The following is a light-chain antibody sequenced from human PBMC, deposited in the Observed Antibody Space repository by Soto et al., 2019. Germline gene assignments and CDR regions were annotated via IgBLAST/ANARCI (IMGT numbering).Light chain of an antibody. V-gene: IGKV1-39*01. J-gene: IGKJ4*01. CDR1: QNIDMY. CDR2: VAS. Sequence: DIQLTQSPSSLSASVGDRVTITCRASQNIDMYLSWYQQKPGRAPKLLIYVASTLQNGVPSRFSGSGSGTHFSLTISGLQPEDFATYYCQQSYSSPPLTFGAGTKVDIK. CDR3: QQSYSSPPLT.